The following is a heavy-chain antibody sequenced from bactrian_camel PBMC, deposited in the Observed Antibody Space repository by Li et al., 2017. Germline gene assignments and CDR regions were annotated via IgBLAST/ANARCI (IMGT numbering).Heavy chain of an antibody. CDR3: AAGRLRNGYCYSLLNNMAYNN. CDR1: GDTIGRYC. J-gene: IGHJ4*01. D-gene: IGHD2*01. Sequence: HVQLVESGGGSVQVGGSLSLSCVASGDTIGRYCMGWFRQIPDREREGVAGIESDGSTSYADSVKGRFTISQDSAKNTLYLQMDSLKPEDTGMYYCAAGRLRNGYCYSLLNNMAYNNWGQGTQVTVS. V-gene: IGHV3S55*01. CDR2: IESDGST.